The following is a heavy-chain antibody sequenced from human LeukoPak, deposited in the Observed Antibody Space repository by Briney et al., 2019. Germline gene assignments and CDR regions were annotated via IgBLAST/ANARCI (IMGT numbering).Heavy chain of an antibody. V-gene: IGHV1-46*01. CDR2: INPSGGST. CDR3: ARVYYYDSSGYYYFDY. CDR1: GYTFTSYY. Sequence: ASVKVSCKASGYTFTSYYMHWVRQAPGQGLEWMGIINPSGGSTSYAQKFQGRVTMTRDTSTSTVYMELSSLRSEDTAVYYRARVYYYDSSGYYYFDYWGQGTLVTVSS. D-gene: IGHD3-22*01. J-gene: IGHJ4*02.